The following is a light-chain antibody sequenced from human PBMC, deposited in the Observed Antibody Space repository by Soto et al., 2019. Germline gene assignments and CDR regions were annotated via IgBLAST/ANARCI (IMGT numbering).Light chain of an antibody. CDR1: ETIRSK. J-gene: IGKJ1*01. V-gene: IGKV3-15*01. CDR3: QQYKDWPPWT. Sequence: EIVITQSPATLSVSPGERATLSCRSSETIRSKLAWYQQKPGQAPRLLIYGASTRATGIPGRFSGGGSGTEFTLTISSLQSEDFAVYFCQQYKDWPPWTFGQGTKV. CDR2: GAS.